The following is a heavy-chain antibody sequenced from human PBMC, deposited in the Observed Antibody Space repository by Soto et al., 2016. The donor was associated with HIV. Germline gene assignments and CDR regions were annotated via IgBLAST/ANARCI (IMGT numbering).Heavy chain of an antibody. J-gene: IGHJ3*02. CDR3: ARLPGTGDAFDI. CDR2: IYYSGST. V-gene: IGHV4-39*01. Sequence: QLQLQESGPGLVKPSETLSLTCTVSGGSISSSSYYWGWIRQPPGKGLEWIGSIYYSGSTYYNPSLKSRVTISVDTSKNQSSLKLSSVTAADTAVYYCARLPGTGDAFDIWGQGTMVTVSS. CDR1: GGSISSSSYY. D-gene: IGHD3-9*01.